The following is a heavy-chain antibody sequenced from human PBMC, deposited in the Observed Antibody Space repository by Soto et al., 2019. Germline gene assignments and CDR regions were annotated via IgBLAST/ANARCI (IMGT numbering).Heavy chain of an antibody. CDR3: ARLGSKYNYYYYYMDV. CDR2: ISGSGGST. Sequence: AISGSGGSTYFAGSVKGRFTISRDNSKNTLYLQMNSLRAEDTAVYYCARLGSKYNYYYYYMDVWGKGTTVTVSS. D-gene: IGHD4-4*01. V-gene: IGHV3-23*01. J-gene: IGHJ6*03.